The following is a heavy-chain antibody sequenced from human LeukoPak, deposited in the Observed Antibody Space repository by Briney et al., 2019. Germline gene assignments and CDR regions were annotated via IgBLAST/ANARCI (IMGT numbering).Heavy chain of an antibody. Sequence: SETLSLTCTVSGGSISSYYWSWIRQPAGKGLEWIGSIYYSGSTYYNPSLKSRVTISVDTSKNQFSLKLSSVTAADTAVYYCARADIVATIFYFDYWGQGTLVTVSS. CDR3: ARADIVATIFYFDY. CDR2: IYYSGST. CDR1: GGSISSYY. J-gene: IGHJ4*02. D-gene: IGHD5-12*01. V-gene: IGHV4-4*07.